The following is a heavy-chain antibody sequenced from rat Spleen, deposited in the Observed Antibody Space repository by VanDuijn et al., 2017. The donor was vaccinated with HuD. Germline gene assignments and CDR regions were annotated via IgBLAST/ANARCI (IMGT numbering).Heavy chain of an antibody. CDR1: GFTFSNFY. D-gene: IGHD1-9*01. Sequence: EVQLVESGGGLVQPGRSMKLSCAASGFTFSNFYMAWVRQAPTKGLEWVASISPSGVTYYRDSVKGRFTVSRENAKSTLSLQMDSLRSEDTATYYCARRHYGYTDYFDYWGQGASVTVSS. CDR2: ISPSGVT. CDR3: ARRHYGYTDYFDY. V-gene: IGHV5-25*01. J-gene: IGHJ4*01.